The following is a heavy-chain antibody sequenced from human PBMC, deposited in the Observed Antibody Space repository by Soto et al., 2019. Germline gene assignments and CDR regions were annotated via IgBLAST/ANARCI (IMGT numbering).Heavy chain of an antibody. CDR1: GFDASVNF. CDR3: VRENYYYGMDV. J-gene: IGHJ6*02. V-gene: IGHV3-66*01. Sequence: GGSLRLSCAASGFDASVNFMTWVRQAPGKGLEWVSAINNAYSTFYADSVKGRFTISRDNSKNTVYLQVSSLRVEDTAMYYCVRENYYYGMDVWGQGTAVTVSS. CDR2: INNAYST.